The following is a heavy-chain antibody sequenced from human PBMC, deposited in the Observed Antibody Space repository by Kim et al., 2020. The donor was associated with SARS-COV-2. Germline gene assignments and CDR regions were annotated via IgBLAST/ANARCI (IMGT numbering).Heavy chain of an antibody. D-gene: IGHD2-2*01. Sequence: GGSLRLSCAASGFTFSSYGMHWVRQAPGKGLEWVAVISYDGSNKYYADSVKGRFTISRDNSKNTLYLQMNSLRAEDTAVYSCAKEEHPYCSSTSCPTFD. V-gene: IGHV3-30*18. J-gene: IGHJ4*01. CDR3: AKEEHPYCSSTSCPTFD. CDR1: GFTFSSYG. CDR2: ISYDGSNK.